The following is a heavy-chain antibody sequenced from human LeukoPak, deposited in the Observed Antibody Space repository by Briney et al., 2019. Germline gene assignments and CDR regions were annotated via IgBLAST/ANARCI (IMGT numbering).Heavy chain of an antibody. D-gene: IGHD3-10*01. Sequence: ASVKVSCKPSGYTLRQLSIHWVRQAPGKGLEWMGGFDPEDGETIYSQKFQDRVTMTEDTSTDTAYMDLRSLRLDDTAVYYCAASSSQILDKIYYFDLWGRGTLVSVSS. CDR1: GYTLRQLS. V-gene: IGHV1-24*01. CDR3: AASSSQILDKIYYFDL. CDR2: FDPEDGET. J-gene: IGHJ2*01.